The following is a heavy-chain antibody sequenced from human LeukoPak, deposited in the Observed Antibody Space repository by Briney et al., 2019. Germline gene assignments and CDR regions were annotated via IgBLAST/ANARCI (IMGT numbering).Heavy chain of an antibody. J-gene: IGHJ4*02. CDR2: IYSGTNT. Sequence: PGGSLRLSCAVSGXTVSSNYMSWVRQAPGKGLEWVSVIYSGTNTYYADSVKGRFIISRDNPKNMLYLQMNSLRAEDTAVYYCARVASGTLDYWGQGTLVTVSS. CDR1: GXTVSSNY. CDR3: ARVASGTLDY. D-gene: IGHD6-25*01. V-gene: IGHV3-53*01.